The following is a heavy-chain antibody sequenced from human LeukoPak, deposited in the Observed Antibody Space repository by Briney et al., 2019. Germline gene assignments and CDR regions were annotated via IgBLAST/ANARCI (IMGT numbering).Heavy chain of an antibody. D-gene: IGHD2-15*01. CDR3: ARQSDNSYSIDH. Sequence: PGGSLRLSCAASGFTFSNFAMNWVRQAPGKGLEWISSITSYTGYMFYADSVKGRFTISRDNAMNSLFLQLTNLRAEDTAVYYCARQSDNSYSIDHWGQGVLVTVSS. V-gene: IGHV3-21*06. CDR1: GFTFSNFA. J-gene: IGHJ4*02. CDR2: ITSYTGYM.